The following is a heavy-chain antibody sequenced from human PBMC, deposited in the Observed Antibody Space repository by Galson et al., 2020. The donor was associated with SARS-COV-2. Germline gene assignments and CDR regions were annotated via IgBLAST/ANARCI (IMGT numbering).Heavy chain of an antibody. CDR3: AKARPPITIFGDRDY. V-gene: IGHV3-23*01. Sequence: GGSLRLSCAASGFTFSSYAMSWVRQAPGKGLEWISVISGSGGNTYHADSVKGRVTISRSNSKNTLYLQMNSLRAEDTAVYYCAKARPPITIFGDRDYWGQGTLVTVSS. D-gene: IGHD3-3*01. CDR1: GFTFSSYA. CDR2: ISGSGGNT. J-gene: IGHJ4*02.